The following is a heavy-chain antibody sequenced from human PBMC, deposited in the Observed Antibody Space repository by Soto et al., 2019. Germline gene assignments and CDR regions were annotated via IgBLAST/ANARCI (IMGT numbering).Heavy chain of an antibody. J-gene: IGHJ4*02. CDR1: GYSFTSYW. Sequence: GESLKTSCKGSGYSFTSYWIGWVRQMPGKGLELMGIIYPGDSDTRYSPSFQGQVTISADKSISTAYLQWSSLKASDTAMYYCSRHSSGLYKEVDYWGQGTLVTVSS. D-gene: IGHD6-19*01. CDR2: IYPGDSDT. CDR3: SRHSSGLYKEVDY. V-gene: IGHV5-51*01.